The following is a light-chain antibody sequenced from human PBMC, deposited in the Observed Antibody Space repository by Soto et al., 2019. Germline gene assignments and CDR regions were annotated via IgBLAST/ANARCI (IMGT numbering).Light chain of an antibody. CDR2: AAS. V-gene: IGKV1-39*01. Sequence: DIQMTPSPSALSASVGDRVTITCRASQSITNYLNWYQHKPGQEPNLLIYAASTLQSGVPSRFTGSGSGTDFTLTVNSLQAEDGATYYCQKSYTSPTTCGQGTRGEIK. CDR1: QSITNY. J-gene: IGKJ5*01. CDR3: QKSYTSPTT.